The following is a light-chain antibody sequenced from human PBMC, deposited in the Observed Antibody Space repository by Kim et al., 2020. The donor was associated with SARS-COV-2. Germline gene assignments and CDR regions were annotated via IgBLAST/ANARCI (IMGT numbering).Light chain of an antibody. CDR2: DVS. CDR1: SRDVGGYNY. J-gene: IGLJ1*01. Sequence: GQSITNSCTGTSRDVGGYNYVSWYQQHPGKAPKLMIYDVSNRPSGVSNRFSGSKSGNTASLTISGLQAEDEADYYCSSYTSSSTLVFGTGTKVTVL. CDR3: SSYTSSSTLV. V-gene: IGLV2-14*03.